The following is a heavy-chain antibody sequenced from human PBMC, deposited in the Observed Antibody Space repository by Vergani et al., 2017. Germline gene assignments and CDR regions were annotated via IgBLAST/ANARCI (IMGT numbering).Heavy chain of an antibody. V-gene: IGHV4-34*01. Sequence: QVQLQQWGAGLLKPSETLSLTCAVYGGSFSGYYWSWIRQPPGKGLEWIGEINHSGSTNYNPSLKSRVTISVDTSKNQFSLKLSSETAADTAVYYCARGRGVXLRYFDWLSYGMDVWGQGP. CDR2: INHSGST. J-gene: IGHJ6*02. CDR1: GGSFSGYY. CDR3: ARGRGVXLRYFDWLSYGMDV. D-gene: IGHD3-9*01.